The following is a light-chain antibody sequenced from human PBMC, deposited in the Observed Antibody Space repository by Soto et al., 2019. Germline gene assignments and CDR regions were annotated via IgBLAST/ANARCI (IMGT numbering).Light chain of an antibody. CDR1: QSVSSN. CDR3: QQYNNWPPWT. J-gene: IGKJ1*01. CDR2: GAS. V-gene: IGKV3-15*01. Sequence: EIVMAQSPATLSVCAGERATLSCRSSQSVSSNLAWYQQKPGQAPRLLIYGASTRATGIPARFSGSGSGTEFTLTISSLQSEDFAVYYCQQYNNWPPWTSGQGTKVDI.